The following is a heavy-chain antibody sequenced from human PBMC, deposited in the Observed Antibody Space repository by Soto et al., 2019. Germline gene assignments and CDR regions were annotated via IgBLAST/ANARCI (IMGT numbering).Heavy chain of an antibody. CDR2: INAHSGGT. CDR3: AKDLTRQLAYWLDP. J-gene: IGHJ5*02. V-gene: IGHV1-2*02. D-gene: IGHD6-6*01. Sequence: GASVKVHCKASGFAFTGYYIHWLRQAPGQGLEWMGWINAHSGGTEYAQKFQGRVTLTRDTSIATAYLTLTSLTSDDTALYYCAKDLTRQLAYWLDPWGQGTQVTVS. CDR1: GFAFTGYY.